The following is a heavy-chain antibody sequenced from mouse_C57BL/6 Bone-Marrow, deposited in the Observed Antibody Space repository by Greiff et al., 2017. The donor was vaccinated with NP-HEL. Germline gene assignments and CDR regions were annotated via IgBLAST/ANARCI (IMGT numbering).Heavy chain of an antibody. CDR2: IYPRSGNT. Sequence: VQLQQSGAELARPGASVKLSCKASGYTFTSYGISWVKQRTGQGLEWIGEIYPRSGNTYYNEKFKGKATLTADTSSSTADMELRSLTSEDSAVYFCARRLLREFAYWGQGTLVTVSA. J-gene: IGHJ3*01. CDR3: ARRLLREFAY. CDR1: GYTFTSYG. V-gene: IGHV1-81*01. D-gene: IGHD1-1*01.